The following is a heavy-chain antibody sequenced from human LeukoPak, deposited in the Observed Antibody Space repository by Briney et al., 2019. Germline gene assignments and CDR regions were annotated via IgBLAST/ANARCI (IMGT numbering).Heavy chain of an antibody. CDR3: ARGVGLLRPLDY. CDR1: GFTFNSYA. J-gene: IGHJ4*02. D-gene: IGHD2-15*01. CDR2: ISYDGSNK. V-gene: IGHV3-30*04. Sequence: PGGSLRLSCAASGFTFNSYAMHWVRQAPGKGLEWVAVISYDGSNKYYADSVKGRFTISRDNLKNTLYLQMNSLRAEDTAVYYCARGVGLLRPLDYWGQGTLVTVSS.